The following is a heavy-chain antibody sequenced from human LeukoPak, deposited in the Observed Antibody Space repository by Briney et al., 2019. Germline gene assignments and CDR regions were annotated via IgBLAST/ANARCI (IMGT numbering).Heavy chain of an antibody. Sequence: PGGSLRLSCAASGLPFSRDWMHWVRQAPGKGLVWVSRINSDGTSTIYADSVKGRFTISRDNAKNTLYLQMNSLRAEDTAVYYCARMASGVTGYWGQGTLVTVSS. V-gene: IGHV3-74*01. J-gene: IGHJ4*02. CDR1: GLPFSRDW. CDR2: INSDGTST. D-gene: IGHD5-24*01. CDR3: ARMASGVTGY.